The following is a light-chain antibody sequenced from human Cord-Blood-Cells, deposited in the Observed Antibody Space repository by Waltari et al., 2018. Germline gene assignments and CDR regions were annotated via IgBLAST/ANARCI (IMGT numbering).Light chain of an antibody. J-gene: IGKJ1*01. CDR1: QSVSRSY. CDR3: QQYGSSPT. CDR2: DAS. V-gene: IGKV3D-20*01. Sequence: EIVLTQSPATLSLSPGERATLSCGASQSVSRSYLAWYQQKPGLAPRLLIYDASSRATSIPDRFSGSGSGTDFTLTISRLEPEDFAVYYCQQYGSSPTFGQGTKVEIK.